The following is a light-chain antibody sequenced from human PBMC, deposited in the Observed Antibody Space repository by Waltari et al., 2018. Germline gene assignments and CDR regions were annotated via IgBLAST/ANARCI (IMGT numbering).Light chain of an antibody. CDR3: CSYAGSNTWV. V-gene: IGLV2-23*01. CDR2: EGT. CDR1: SSDVGRYNL. J-gene: IGLJ3*02. Sequence: QPAPTHPASVPGSPGQSITLSCTGISSDVGRYNLVSWYQQYPGKAPKIMIYEGTKRPAGVSNRFSGSRYGNTDSLTISGLQAEDEAAYHCCSYAGSNTWVFGGGTKLTVL.